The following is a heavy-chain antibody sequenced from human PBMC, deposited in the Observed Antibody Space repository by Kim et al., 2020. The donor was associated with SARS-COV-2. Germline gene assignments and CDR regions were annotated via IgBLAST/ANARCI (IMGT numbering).Heavy chain of an antibody. CDR3: ARDLTLTQYCSGGSCDYYYGMDD. Sequence: ASVKVSCKASGYTFTSYYMHWVRQAPGQGLEWMGIINPSGGSTSYAQKFQGRVTMTRDTSTSTVYMELSSLRSEDTAVYYCARDLTLTQYCSGGSCDYYYGMDDWGQGTTVTVSS. CDR2: INPSGGST. CDR1: GYTFTSYY. V-gene: IGHV1-46*01. J-gene: IGHJ6*02. D-gene: IGHD2-15*01.